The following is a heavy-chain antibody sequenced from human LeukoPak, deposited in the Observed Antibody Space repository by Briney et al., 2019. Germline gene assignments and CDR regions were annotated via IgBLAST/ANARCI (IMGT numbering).Heavy chain of an antibody. V-gene: IGHV3-48*01. J-gene: IGHJ6*03. D-gene: IGHD3-16*01. CDR1: GFTSSSYS. CDR3: ARRSEFGVLYYMDI. Sequence: GGSLRLSCVASGFTSSSYSMNWVRQAPGKGLEWVSYISGSSGTIYYADSVKGRFTISRDNAKNSLYLQMNSLRAEDTAVYYCARRSEFGVLYYMDIWGKGTTVTVSS. CDR2: ISGSSGTI.